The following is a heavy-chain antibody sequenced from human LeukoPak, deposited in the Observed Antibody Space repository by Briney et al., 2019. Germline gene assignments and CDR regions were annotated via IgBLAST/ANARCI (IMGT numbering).Heavy chain of an antibody. J-gene: IGHJ5*02. V-gene: IGHV4-30-2*01. CDR2: IYHSGST. D-gene: IGHD6-25*01. Sequence: TLSLTCAVSGGSISSGGYSWSWIRQPPGKGLEWIGYIYHSGSTYYNPSLKSRVTISVGRSKNQFSLKLSSVTAADTAVYYCARVAAYDWFDPWGQGTLVTVSS. CDR3: ARVAAYDWFDP. CDR1: GGSISSGGYS.